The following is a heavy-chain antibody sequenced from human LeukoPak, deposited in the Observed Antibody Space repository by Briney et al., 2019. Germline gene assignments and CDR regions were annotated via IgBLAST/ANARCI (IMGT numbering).Heavy chain of an antibody. Sequence: GGSLTLSCAASGFTFSDYYMSWIRQAPGKGLEWVSYISSSGSTIYYADSVKGRFTISRDNAKNSLYLQMNSLGAEDTAVYYCAVSVGATSEWFDLWGQGTLVTVSS. J-gene: IGHJ5*02. V-gene: IGHV3-11*04. CDR1: GFTFSDYY. D-gene: IGHD1-26*01. CDR2: ISSSGSTI. CDR3: AVSVGATSEWFDL.